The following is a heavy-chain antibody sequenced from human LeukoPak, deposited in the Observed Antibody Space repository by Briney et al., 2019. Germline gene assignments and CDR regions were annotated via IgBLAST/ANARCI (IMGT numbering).Heavy chain of an antibody. CDR1: GGTFNSYT. CDR3: ARGFGYCSSTSCYNFDY. V-gene: IGHV1-8*02. D-gene: IGHD2-2*02. CDR2: MNPNSGNT. J-gene: IGHJ4*02. Sequence: GASVKVSCKASGGTFNSYTISWVRQAPGQGLEWMGWMNPNSGNTGYAQKFQGRVTMTRNTSISTAYMELSSLRSEDTAVYYCARGFGYCSSTSCYNFDYWGQGTLVTVSS.